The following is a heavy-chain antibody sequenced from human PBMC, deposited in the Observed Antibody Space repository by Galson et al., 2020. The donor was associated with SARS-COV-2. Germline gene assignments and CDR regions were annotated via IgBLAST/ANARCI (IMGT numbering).Heavy chain of an antibody. J-gene: IGHJ3*02. V-gene: IGHV3-23*01. CDR1: GFTFSSYA. Sequence: GGSLRLSCAASGFTFSSYAMSWVRQAPGKGLEWVSVISGSGGSTYYANSVKGRFTISRDNSKNTLYLQMNSLRAEDTAVYYCAKDRWLSSRVVIDLNDAFDIWGQGTMVTVSS. CDR3: AKDRWLSSRVVIDLNDAFDI. D-gene: IGHD3-16*02. CDR2: ISGSGGST.